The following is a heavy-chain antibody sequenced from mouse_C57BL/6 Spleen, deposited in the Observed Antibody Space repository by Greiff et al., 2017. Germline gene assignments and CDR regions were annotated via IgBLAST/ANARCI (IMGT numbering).Heavy chain of an antibody. CDR1: GYTFTSYW. Sequence: VQLQQPGAELVKPGASVKLSCKASGYTFTSYWMHWVKQRPGRGLEWIGRIDPHSGGTKYNEKFKSTATLTVDKPSSTAYMQLSSLTSEDSAVYYCAREGVTPSDYWGQGTTLTVSS. V-gene: IGHV1-72*01. CDR3: AREGVTPSDY. D-gene: IGHD2-2*01. J-gene: IGHJ2*01. CDR2: IDPHSGGT.